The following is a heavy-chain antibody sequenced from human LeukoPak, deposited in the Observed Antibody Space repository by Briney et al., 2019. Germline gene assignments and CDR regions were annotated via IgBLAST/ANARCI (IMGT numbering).Heavy chain of an antibody. V-gene: IGHV1-69*04. CDR2: IIPILGIA. CDR1: GGTFSSYA. Sequence: ASVKVSCKAFGGTFSSYAISWVRQAPGQRLEWMGRIIPILGIANYAQKFQGRVTMTTDTSTSTAYMELRSLRSDDTAVYYCARSAYYDSSGYQGRYYYYGMDVWGQGTTGTVSS. CDR3: ARSAYYDSSGYQGRYYYYGMDV. D-gene: IGHD3-22*01. J-gene: IGHJ6*02.